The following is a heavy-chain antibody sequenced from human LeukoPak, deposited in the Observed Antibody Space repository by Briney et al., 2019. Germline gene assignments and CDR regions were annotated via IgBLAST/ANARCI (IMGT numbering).Heavy chain of an antibody. CDR1: GGSFSDYY. D-gene: IGHD2-2*01. J-gene: IGHJ6*03. CDR2: IYYSGST. Sequence: PSGTLSLTCTVSGGSFSDYYWNWIRQPPGKGLEWIGYIYYSGSTTYNPSLKSRVTMSVDTAKNQFSLKLRSVTAADTAVYYCARGDFCSSSNCYLRPMDVWGKGTTVTVSS. CDR3: ARGDFCSSSNCYLRPMDV. V-gene: IGHV4-59*01.